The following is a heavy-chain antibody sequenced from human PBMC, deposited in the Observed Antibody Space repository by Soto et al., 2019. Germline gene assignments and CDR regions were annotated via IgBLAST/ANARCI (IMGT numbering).Heavy chain of an antibody. CDR3: ARDKLAYCGGSGYSLAFDI. Sequence: QVQLVQSGAEVKKPGASVKVSCKASGGTFSSYAISWVRQAPGQGLEWMGGIIPIFGTANYAQKFQGRVTITADESTSTADMELSSLRADDTSVYYCARDKLAYCGGSGYSLAFDICRHWPMVTFSS. J-gene: IGHJ3*02. CDR1: GGTFSSYA. V-gene: IGHV1-69*12. CDR2: IIPIFGTA. D-gene: IGHD2-21*02.